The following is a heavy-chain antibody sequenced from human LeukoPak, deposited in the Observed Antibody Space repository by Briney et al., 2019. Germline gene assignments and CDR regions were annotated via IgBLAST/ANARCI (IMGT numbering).Heavy chain of an antibody. D-gene: IGHD3-16*01. CDR3: AKSGDYLWDY. J-gene: IGHJ4*02. Sequence: PSGTLSLTCAVSGGSISTNNWWSWVRQPPGKGLEWIGEIYHTGSTNYSPSLRSRVTMSIDKSNNQFSLNLNSVTAADTAVYYCAKSGDYLWDYWGQGTLVTGSS. CDR2: IYHTGST. V-gene: IGHV4-4*02. CDR1: GGSISTNNW.